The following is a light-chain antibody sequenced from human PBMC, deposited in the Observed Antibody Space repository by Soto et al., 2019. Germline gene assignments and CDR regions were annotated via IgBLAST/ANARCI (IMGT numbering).Light chain of an antibody. CDR1: QSVSSN. J-gene: IGKJ5*01. CDR3: QQYNNWPPIP. Sequence: EIVVKQSPATVSVSPGEGVTLSCRASQSVSSNLAWYQQRPGQAPRLLIYGASTRATGIPARFSGSGSGTEFTLTISSLQSEDFAVYYCQQYNNWPPIPFGQGTRLEIK. V-gene: IGKV3-15*01. CDR2: GAS.